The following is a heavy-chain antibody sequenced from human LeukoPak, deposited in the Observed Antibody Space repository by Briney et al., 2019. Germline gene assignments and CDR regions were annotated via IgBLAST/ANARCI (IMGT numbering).Heavy chain of an antibody. CDR1: GFTFSSYA. V-gene: IGHV3-30*04. Sequence: GGSLRLSCAASGFTFSSYAMHWVRQAPGKGLEWVAVISYDGSNKYYADSVKGRFTISRDNSKNTLYLQMNSLRAEDTAVYYCARDGDPWLYSSGYYYNWFDPWGQGTLVTVSS. CDR3: ARDGDPWLYSSGYYYNWFDP. J-gene: IGHJ5*02. CDR2: ISYDGSNK. D-gene: IGHD3-22*01.